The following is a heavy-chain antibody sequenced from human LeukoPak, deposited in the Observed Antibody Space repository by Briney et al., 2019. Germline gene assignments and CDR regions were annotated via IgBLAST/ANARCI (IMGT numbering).Heavy chain of an antibody. V-gene: IGHV4-34*01. CDR3: ARGVDSHYYGSGSSADYFDY. CDR1: GGSFSGYY. J-gene: IGHJ4*02. CDR2: INHSGST. D-gene: IGHD3-10*01. Sequence: PSETLSLTCAVYGGSFSGYYWSWIRQPPGKGLEWIGEINHSGSTNYNPSLKSRVTISVDTSKNQFSLKLSSVTAADTAVYYCARGVDSHYYGSGSSADYFDYWGQGTLVTVSS.